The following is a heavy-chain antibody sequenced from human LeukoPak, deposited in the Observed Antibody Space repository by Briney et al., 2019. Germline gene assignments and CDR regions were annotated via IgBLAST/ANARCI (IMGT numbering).Heavy chain of an antibody. CDR1: GYGFTSSW. J-gene: IGHJ4*02. CDR2: IYPGDSDT. V-gene: IGHV5-51*01. CDR3: ARPARGAAADYFDY. Sequence: GESLKISCKGSGYGFTSSWIARVRQMPGKGLEWMGIIYPGDSDTRYSPSFQGQVTISADKSISTAYLQWSSLQASDTAMYYRARPARGAAADYFDYWGQGTLVTVSS. D-gene: IGHD6-13*01.